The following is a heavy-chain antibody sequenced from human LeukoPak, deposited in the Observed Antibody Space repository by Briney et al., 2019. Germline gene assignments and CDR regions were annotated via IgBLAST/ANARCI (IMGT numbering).Heavy chain of an antibody. CDR2: INHSGST. Sequence: PSETLSLTCAVYGGSFSGYYWSWIRQPPGKGLEWIGEINHSGSTNYNPSLKSRVTVSVDTSKNQFSLKLSSVTAADTAVYYCARRPSGYSSGWQRGWFDPWGQGTLVTVSS. CDR3: ARRPSGYSSGWQRGWFDP. CDR1: GGSFSGYY. V-gene: IGHV4-34*01. J-gene: IGHJ5*02. D-gene: IGHD6-19*01.